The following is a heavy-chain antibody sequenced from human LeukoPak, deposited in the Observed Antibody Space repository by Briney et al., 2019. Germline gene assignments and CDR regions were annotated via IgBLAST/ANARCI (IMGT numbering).Heavy chain of an antibody. V-gene: IGHV4-61*01. CDR2: VFYTGSS. CDR1: DGSISSNSYY. Sequence: SETLSLTCTISDGSISSNSYYWSWIRQPPGKGLEWIGHVFYTGSSNYNPSLKSRVTISLDRSKNQFSLRLTSVTAADTAVYYCARAGAWQIDPWGQGTLVTVSS. J-gene: IGHJ5*02. D-gene: IGHD3-10*01. CDR3: ARAGAWQIDP.